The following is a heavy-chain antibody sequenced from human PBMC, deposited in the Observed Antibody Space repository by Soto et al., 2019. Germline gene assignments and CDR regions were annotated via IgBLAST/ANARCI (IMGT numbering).Heavy chain of an antibody. Sequence: EVQLVESGGGLVQPGRSLRLSCAASGFTFDDHAMHWVRQVPGNGLEWVSGISWNSGNIGYADSVKGRFTISRDNAENSVYLQMSSLRVEDTDLYYCVRDMDVSGYARFDYWGQGTLVTVSS. CDR1: GFTFDDHA. CDR3: VRDMDVSGYARFDY. D-gene: IGHD3-22*01. V-gene: IGHV3-9*01. J-gene: IGHJ4*02. CDR2: ISWNSGNI.